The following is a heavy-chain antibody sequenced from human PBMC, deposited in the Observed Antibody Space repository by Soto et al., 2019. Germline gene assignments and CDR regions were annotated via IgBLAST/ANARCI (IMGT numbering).Heavy chain of an antibody. V-gene: IGHV3-23*01. CDR2: ISGSGGST. Sequence: GGSLRLSCAASGFTFSSYAMSWVRQAPGKGLEWVSAISGSGGSTYYADSVKGRFTISRDNSKNTLYLQMNSLRAEDTAVYYCAKDAGGGFFFRTCCSRRYLLAFCGQGSLVPVS. CDR3: AKDAGGGFFFRTCCSRRYLLAF. CDR1: GFTFSSYA. D-gene: IGHD2-2*01. J-gene: IGHJ3*01.